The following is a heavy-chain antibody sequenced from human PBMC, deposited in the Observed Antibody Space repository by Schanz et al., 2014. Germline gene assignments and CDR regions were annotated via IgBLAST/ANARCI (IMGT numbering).Heavy chain of an antibody. CDR2: VWSDGNTK. CDR1: GFTFSNYA. J-gene: IGHJ6*03. D-gene: IGHD2-15*01. Sequence: QVQLVESGGGVVQPGRSLRLSCAASGFTFSNYAMHWVRQAPGKGLEWVALVWSDGNTKYYVDSVKGRFTISRDNSMNTLHLQMDGLRVEDTAVYYCARDAVALVPEYFMDVWGKGTPVTVSS. CDR3: ARDAVALVPEYFMDV. V-gene: IGHV3-33*08.